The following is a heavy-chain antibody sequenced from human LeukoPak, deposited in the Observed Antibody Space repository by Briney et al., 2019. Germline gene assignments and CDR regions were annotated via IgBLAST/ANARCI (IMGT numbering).Heavy chain of an antibody. CDR3: TKGYNYAYEY. CDR2: IYSGGST. Sequence: GGSLRLSCAASGFTVSSSYMSWVRQAPGKGLEWVSLIYSGGSTYYAASVKGRFTISRDNSKNTLYLQMNSLRPEDTAVYYCTKGYNYAYEYWGQGTLVTVSS. V-gene: IGHV3-53*01. CDR1: GFTVSSSY. J-gene: IGHJ4*02. D-gene: IGHD5-18*01.